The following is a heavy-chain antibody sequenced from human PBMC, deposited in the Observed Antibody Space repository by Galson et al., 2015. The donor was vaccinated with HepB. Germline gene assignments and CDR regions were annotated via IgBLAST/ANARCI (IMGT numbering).Heavy chain of an antibody. CDR1: GYTFTGYY. D-gene: IGHD2-21*02. CDR3: ARGSRVTRSPVDY. CDR2: INPNSGGT. V-gene: IGHV1-2*04. Sequence: SVKVSCKASGYTFTGYYMHWVRQAPGQGLEWMGWINPNSGGTNYAQKFQGWVTMTRDTSISTAYMELCRLRSDDTAVYYCARGSRVTRSPVDYWGQGTLVTVSS. J-gene: IGHJ4*02.